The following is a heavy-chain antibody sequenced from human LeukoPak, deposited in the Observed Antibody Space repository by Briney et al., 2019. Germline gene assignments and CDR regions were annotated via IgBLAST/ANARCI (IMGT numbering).Heavy chain of an antibody. V-gene: IGHV1-3*01. J-gene: IGHJ4*02. CDR2: INAGNGNT. D-gene: IGHD3-22*01. CDR1: GYTFTSYA. CDR3: ASPTSSGYYSPLNY. Sequence: ASVKVSCEASGYTFTSYAMHWVRQAPGQRLEWMGWINAGNGNTKYSQKFQGRVTITRDTSASTAYMELSSLRSEDTAVYYCASPTSSGYYSPLNYWGQGTLVTVSS.